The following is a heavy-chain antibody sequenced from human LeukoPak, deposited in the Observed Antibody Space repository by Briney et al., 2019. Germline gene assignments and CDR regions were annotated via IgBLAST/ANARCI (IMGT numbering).Heavy chain of an antibody. D-gene: IGHD3-10*01. CDR2: AYYRSKWYI. CDR1: GDSVSGSPAV. CDR3: ARGVVRGGTNFDY. V-gene: IGHV6-1*01. J-gene: IGHJ4*02. Sequence: QTLSLTCAISGDSVSGSPAVWNWIRQSPSRGLEWLGRAYYRSKWYIDYAVSVKGRITITTDTSKNQFSLQLNSVTPEDTAVYYCARGVVRGGTNFDYWGQGTLVTVSS.